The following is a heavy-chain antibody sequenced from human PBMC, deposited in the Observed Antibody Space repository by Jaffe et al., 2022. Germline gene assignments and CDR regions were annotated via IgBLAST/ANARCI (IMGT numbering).Heavy chain of an antibody. Sequence: EVQLVQSGAEVKKPGESLKISCKGSGYSFTSYWIGWVRQMPGKGLEWMGIIYPGDSDTRYSPSFQGQVTISADKSISTAYLQWSSLKASDTAMYYCVTPASGSYFGRDYYYYMDVWGKGTTVTVSS. CDR3: VTPASGSYFGRDYYYYMDV. CDR2: IYPGDSDT. CDR1: GYSFTSYW. J-gene: IGHJ6*03. V-gene: IGHV5-51*03. D-gene: IGHD1-26*01.